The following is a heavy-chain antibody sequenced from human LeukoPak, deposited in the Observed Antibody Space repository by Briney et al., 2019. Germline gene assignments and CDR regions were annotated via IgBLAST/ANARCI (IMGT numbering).Heavy chain of an antibody. CDR2: IKTISGGGTT. D-gene: IGHD2-15*01. J-gene: IGHJ4*02. V-gene: IGHV3-15*01. CDR3: PTDYDCHGTGCYT. Sequence: GSLRLSCATSGFTFSDAWMSWVRQAPGKGLEWLGRIKTISGGGTTEYAAPLKGRFTISRDDSKNTLYLQVNSLKTEDTGMYYCPTDYDCHGTGCYTWGRGTLVTVSS. CDR1: GFTFSDAW.